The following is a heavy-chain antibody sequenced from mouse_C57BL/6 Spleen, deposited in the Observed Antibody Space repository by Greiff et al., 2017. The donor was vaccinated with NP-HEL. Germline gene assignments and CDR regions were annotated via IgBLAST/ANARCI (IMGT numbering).Heavy chain of an antibody. J-gene: IGHJ2*01. CDR1: GYTFTDYY. CDR2: INPNNGGT. D-gene: IGHD1-1*01. CDR3: AGGATVAY. V-gene: IGHV1-26*01. Sequence: EVQLQQSGPELVKPGASVKISCKASGYTFTDYYMNWVKQSHGKSLEWIGDINPNNGGTSYNQKFKGKATLTVDKSSSTAYMELRSLTSEDSAVYYCAGGATVAYWGQGTTLTVSS.